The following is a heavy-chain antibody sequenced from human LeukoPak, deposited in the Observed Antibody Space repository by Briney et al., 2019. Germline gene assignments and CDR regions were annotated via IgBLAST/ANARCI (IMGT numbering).Heavy chain of an antibody. CDR3: ARDAAGGTFDI. CDR2: IYYSGST. V-gene: IGHV4-61*01. Sequence: SSETLSLTCSVWIHLLTSGSDQGRWIRQPPGKGLEWIGYIYYSGSTNYNPSLKSRVTISVDTSKNQFSLKLSSVTAADTAVYFCARDAAGGTFDIWGQGTLVTVSS. J-gene: IGHJ3*02. D-gene: IGHD1-26*01. CDR1: IHLLTSGSDQ.